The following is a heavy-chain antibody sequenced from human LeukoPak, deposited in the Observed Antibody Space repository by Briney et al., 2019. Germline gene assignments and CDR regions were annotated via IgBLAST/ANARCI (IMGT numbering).Heavy chain of an antibody. V-gene: IGHV3-21*06. CDR3: ARDREPYCTGGTCYSTGDY. Sequence: GGSLRLSCAVSGFTFSSCSMNWVRQAPGKGLGWVSSISSSGSYIYYADSVKGRFTISRDNAKNSLYLQMNSLRAEDTAVYYCARDREPYCTGGTCYSTGDYWGQGTLVTVSS. D-gene: IGHD2-15*01. CDR2: ISSSGSYI. J-gene: IGHJ4*02. CDR1: GFTFSSCS.